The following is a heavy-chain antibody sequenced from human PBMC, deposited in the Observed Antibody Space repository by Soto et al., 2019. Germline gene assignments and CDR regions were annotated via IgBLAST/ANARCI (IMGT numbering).Heavy chain of an antibody. J-gene: IGHJ6*02. D-gene: IGHD1-26*01. V-gene: IGHV5-51*01. CDR1: GYSFTSYW. CDR2: IYPGDSDT. Sequence: PGESLKISCKGSGYSFTSYWIGWVRQMPGKGLEWMGIIYPGDSDTRYSPSFQGQVTISADKSISTAYLQWSSLKASDTAMYYCARHGVRSGSYALAGDYYYGMDVWGQGTTVTVSS. CDR3: ARHGVRSGSYALAGDYYYGMDV.